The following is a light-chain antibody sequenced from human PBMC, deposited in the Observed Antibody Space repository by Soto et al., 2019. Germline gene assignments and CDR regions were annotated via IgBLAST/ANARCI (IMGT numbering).Light chain of an antibody. V-gene: IGKV1-5*01. Sequence: DIQITQSPSTLSASVGDRVTITCRAGQSIGDSLAWYQQKPGKAPYLLISDVSSFERGVPSRFSGSGSGTEFTLTISSMQPDDFATFYCQQYNGYSRTFGQGTKVDIK. CDR2: DVS. J-gene: IGKJ1*01. CDR1: QSIGDS. CDR3: QQYNGYSRT.